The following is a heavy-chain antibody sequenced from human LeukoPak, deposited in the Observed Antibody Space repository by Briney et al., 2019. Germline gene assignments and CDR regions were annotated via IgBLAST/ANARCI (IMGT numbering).Heavy chain of an antibody. CDR1: GTSITSYY. D-gene: IGHD6-13*01. J-gene: IGHJ4*02. Sequence: SETLSLTCNVSGTSITSYYWSWIRQPPGKGLEWIGYIYYSGTTNYNPSLKSRVTMSVDTSKNQFSLKLNSVTAADTAVYYCAGGGASSRYLNSRGPGTLVTVSS. CDR2: IYYSGTT. V-gene: IGHV4-59*13. CDR3: AGGGASSRYLNS.